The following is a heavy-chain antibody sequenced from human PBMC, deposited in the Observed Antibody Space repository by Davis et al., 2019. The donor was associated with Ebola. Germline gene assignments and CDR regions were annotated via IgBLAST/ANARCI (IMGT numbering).Heavy chain of an antibody. V-gene: IGHV1-8*01. J-gene: IGHJ5*02. Sequence: ASVKVSCKASGYTFTSYDINWVRQATGQGLEWMGWMNPNSGNTGYAQKFQGRVTMTRNTSISTAYMELSSLRSEDTAVYYCARVPKYGDYAVHWFDPWGQGTLVTVSS. CDR3: ARVPKYGDYAVHWFDP. CDR2: MNPNSGNT. CDR1: GYTFTSYD. D-gene: IGHD4-17*01.